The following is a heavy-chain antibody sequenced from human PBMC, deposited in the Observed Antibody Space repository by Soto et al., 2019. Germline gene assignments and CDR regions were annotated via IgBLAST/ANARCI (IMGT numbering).Heavy chain of an antibody. D-gene: IGHD4-4*01. V-gene: IGHV4-30-2*01. CDR2: IYHSGST. J-gene: IGHJ4*02. Sequence: QLQLEESGSGLVMPSQTVSLTCAVSGGAISSGGYSWSWIRQPPGKGLEWIGYIYHSGSTYYNPSLKSRVTISVDRSKNQFSLKLSSVTAADTAVYYCARGMTTVTTIDYWGQGTLVTVSS. CDR3: ARGMTTVTTIDY. CDR1: GGAISSGGYS.